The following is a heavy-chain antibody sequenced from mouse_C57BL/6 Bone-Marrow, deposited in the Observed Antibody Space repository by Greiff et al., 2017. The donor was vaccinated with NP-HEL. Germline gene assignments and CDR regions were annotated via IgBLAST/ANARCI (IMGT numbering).Heavy chain of an antibody. V-gene: IGHV14-1*01. Sequence: EVQLVESGAELVRPGASVKLSCTASGFNIKDYYMHWVKQRPEQGLEWIGRIDPEDGDTEYAPKFQGKATMTADTSSNTAYLQLSSLTSEDTAVYYCTMFITTVAPWYFDVWGTGTTVTVSS. CDR2: IDPEDGDT. D-gene: IGHD1-1*01. J-gene: IGHJ1*03. CDR3: TMFITTVAPWYFDV. CDR1: GFNIKDYY.